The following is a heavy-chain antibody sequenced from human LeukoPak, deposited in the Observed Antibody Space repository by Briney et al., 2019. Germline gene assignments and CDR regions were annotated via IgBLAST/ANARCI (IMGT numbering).Heavy chain of an antibody. CDR2: ISGSGGST. CDR3: AKDGTYGSGSYHPPSYYYYYGMDV. J-gene: IGHJ6*02. V-gene: IGHV3-23*01. Sequence: GGSLRLSCAASGFTFSSYAMSWVRQAPGKGLEWVSAISGSGGSTYYADSVKGRFTISRDNSKNTLYLQMNSLRAEDTAVYYCAKDGTYGSGSYHPPSYYYYYGMDVWGQGTTVTVSS. D-gene: IGHD3-10*01. CDR1: GFTFSSYA.